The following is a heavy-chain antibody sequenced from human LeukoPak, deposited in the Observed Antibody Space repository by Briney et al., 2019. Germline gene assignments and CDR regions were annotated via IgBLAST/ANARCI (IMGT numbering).Heavy chain of an antibody. D-gene: IGHD2/OR15-2a*01. Sequence: PSETLSLTCTVSGGSISSYCWSWIRQPPGEGLEWIAYISDIGSINYNPSLKSRVTISLDTSKNQFSLKLSSVTAADTAVYYCAGHHPRNTVDFWGQGTLVTVSS. CDR1: GGSISSYC. V-gene: IGHV4-59*08. CDR3: AGHHPRNTVDF. J-gene: IGHJ4*02. CDR2: ISDIGSI.